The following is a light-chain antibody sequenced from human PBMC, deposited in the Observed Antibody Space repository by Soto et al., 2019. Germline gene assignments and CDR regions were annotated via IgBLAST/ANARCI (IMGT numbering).Light chain of an antibody. CDR3: MQAIDIPWT. CDR1: QSLLHSDGKTY. V-gene: IGKV2-29*03. J-gene: IGKJ1*01. Sequence: ILMTQTPLSLSIIPGQTASISCKSSQSLLHSDGKTYFYWYVQKAGQAPQPLIYEVSNRFSGVPERFSGSGSRTDFTLKISRVGADDVGIYYCMQAIDIPWTFGRGTKVDIK. CDR2: EVS.